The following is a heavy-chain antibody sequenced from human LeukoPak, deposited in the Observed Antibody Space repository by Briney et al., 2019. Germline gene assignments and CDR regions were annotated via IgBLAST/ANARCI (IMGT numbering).Heavy chain of an antibody. CDR1: GFTFSSYS. J-gene: IGHJ4*02. D-gene: IGHD6-13*01. CDR3: ARDLMSAGTGKRPFDY. V-gene: IGHV3-21*01. Sequence: GPLRLSCAASGFTFSSYSMNWVRQAPGKGLEWVSPISSSSSYIYYADSVKGRFTISRDNAKNSLYLQMNSLRAEDTAVYYCARDLMSAGTGKRPFDYWGQGTLVTVSS. CDR2: ISSSSSYI.